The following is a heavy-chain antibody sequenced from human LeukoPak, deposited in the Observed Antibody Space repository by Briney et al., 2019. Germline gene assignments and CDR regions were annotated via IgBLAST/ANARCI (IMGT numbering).Heavy chain of an antibody. CDR1: GFTFSTYG. J-gene: IGHJ4*02. D-gene: IGHD5-18*01. CDR3: ARGSVDTFDY. CDR2: IRYDGSKK. V-gene: IGHV3-33*08. Sequence: TGGSLRLSCAASGFTFSTYGMHWVRQAPGKGLEWVALIRYDGSKKYYADSVKGRFTISRDNSKNTVYLEMNSLRAEDTAVYYCARGSVDTFDYWGQGTLVTVSS.